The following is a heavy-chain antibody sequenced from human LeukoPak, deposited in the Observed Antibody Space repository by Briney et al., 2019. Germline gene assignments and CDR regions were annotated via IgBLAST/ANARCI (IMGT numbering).Heavy chain of an antibody. V-gene: IGHV3-11*04. D-gene: IGHD5-18*01. CDR3: ATFDVDTAMVFVDY. CDR1: GFTFSDYY. J-gene: IGHJ4*02. Sequence: GGSLRLSCAASGFTFSDYYMSWIRQAPGEGLEWVSYISSSGSTIYYADSVKGRFTISRDNAKNSLYLQMNSLRAEDTAVYYCATFDVDTAMVFVDYWGQGTLVTVSS. CDR2: ISSSGSTI.